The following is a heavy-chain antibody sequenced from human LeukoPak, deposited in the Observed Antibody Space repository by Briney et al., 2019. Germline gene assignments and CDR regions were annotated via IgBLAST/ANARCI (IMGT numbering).Heavy chain of an antibody. CDR3: ARVDGYIYYFDY. CDR1: GGSINNYY. Sequence: SETLSLTCTVSGGSINNYYWSWIRQPAGKGLEWIGRIYTSGSTNYNPSLKSRVTISVDTSKNQFSLKLSSVTAADTAVYYCARVDGYIYYFDYWGQGTLVTVSS. J-gene: IGHJ4*02. CDR2: IYTSGST. D-gene: IGHD5-24*01. V-gene: IGHV4-4*07.